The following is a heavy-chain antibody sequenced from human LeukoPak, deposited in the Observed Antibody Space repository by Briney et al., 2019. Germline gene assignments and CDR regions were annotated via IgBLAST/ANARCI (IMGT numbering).Heavy chain of an antibody. CDR2: IKQDGSEK. V-gene: IGHV3-7*03. Sequence: GGSLRLSCAASGFTFSSYWMSWVRQAPGKGLEWVANIKQDGSEKYYVDSVKGRFTISRDNAKNSLYLQMNSLRADDTAVYYCARIFTERKMTTVTLNWFDPWGQGTLVTVSS. D-gene: IGHD4-17*01. J-gene: IGHJ5*02. CDR3: ARIFTERKMTTVTLNWFDP. CDR1: GFTFSSYW.